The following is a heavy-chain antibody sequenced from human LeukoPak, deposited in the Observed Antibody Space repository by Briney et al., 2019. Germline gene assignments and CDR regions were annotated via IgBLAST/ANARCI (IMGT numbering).Heavy chain of an antibody. CDR2: IVQDGRET. CDR1: GFTFTHYC. J-gene: IGHJ5*02. CDR3: AGGEYLGSGSARRHWFDP. V-gene: IGHV3-7*04. D-gene: IGHD3-10*01. Sequence: GGSLRLSCAASGFTFTHYCMHWVRQAPGKGLEWVAFIVQDGRETYYVDSVKGRFTISRDNAKNSLYLQMNSLGAEDTAVYYCAGGEYLGSGSARRHWFDPWGEGTLVTVSS.